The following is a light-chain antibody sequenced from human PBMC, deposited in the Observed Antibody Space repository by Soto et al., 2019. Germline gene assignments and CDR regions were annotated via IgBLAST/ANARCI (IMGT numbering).Light chain of an antibody. CDR1: SNNIGSNY. J-gene: IGLJ1*01. Sequence: QSVLTQPPSASGTPGQRVTISCSGSSNNIGSNYVYWYQQLPGTAPKLLIYRNNQRPSGVPDRFSGSKSGTSASLAISGLRSEDEADYYCAAWDDSLSGQVFGTGTKVTVL. CDR2: RNN. CDR3: AAWDDSLSGQV. V-gene: IGLV1-47*01.